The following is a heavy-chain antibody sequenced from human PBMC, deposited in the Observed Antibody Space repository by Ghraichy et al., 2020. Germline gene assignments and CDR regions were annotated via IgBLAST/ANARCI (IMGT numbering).Heavy chain of an antibody. J-gene: IGHJ4*02. D-gene: IGHD3-22*01. Sequence: SLNISCTVSGGSISSGGYYWSWIRQHPGKGLEWIGYIYYSGSTYYNPSLKSRVTISVDTSKNQFSLKLSSVTAADTAVYYCARAYDSSGFNFDYWGQGTLVTVSS. V-gene: IGHV4-31*03. CDR2: IYYSGST. CDR1: GGSISSGGYY. CDR3: ARAYDSSGFNFDY.